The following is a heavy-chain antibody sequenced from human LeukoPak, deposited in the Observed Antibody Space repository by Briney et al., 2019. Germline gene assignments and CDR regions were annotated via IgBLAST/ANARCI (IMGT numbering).Heavy chain of an antibody. D-gene: IGHD2-8*01. Sequence: SETLSLTCTVSGGSISNYYWSWIRQPPGKDLEWIGYFFYSGSTNYNPSLKSRVTISVDTSKNQFSLKLTSVTAADTAVYYCARGICPNGVCSFHPFGYWGQGTLVTVSS. CDR3: ARGICPNGVCSFHPFGY. CDR2: FFYSGST. J-gene: IGHJ4*02. CDR1: GGSISNYY. V-gene: IGHV4-59*01.